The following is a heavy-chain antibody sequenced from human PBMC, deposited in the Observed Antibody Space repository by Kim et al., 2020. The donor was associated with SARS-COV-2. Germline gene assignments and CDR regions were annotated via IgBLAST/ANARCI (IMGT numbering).Heavy chain of an antibody. V-gene: IGHV3-23*01. CDR2: ISVSGDT. D-gene: IGHD5-18*01. CDR1: GFTFSDYA. CDR3: TKGSYTSGNYYFDY. Sequence: GGSLRLSCAASGFTFSDYAMSWVRQAPGKGLEWVSGISVSGDTVKGRFTISRDNSKNTLYLYMDSLRAEDTAIYYCTKGSYTSGNYYFDYWGQGILVAVSS. J-gene: IGHJ4*02.